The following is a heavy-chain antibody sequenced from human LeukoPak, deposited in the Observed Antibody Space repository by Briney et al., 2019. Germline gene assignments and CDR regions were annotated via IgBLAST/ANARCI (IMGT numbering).Heavy chain of an antibody. CDR2: IKQDGSEK. CDR1: GYTFTGYW. V-gene: IGHV3-7*01. D-gene: IGHD1-7*01. CDR3: ARENFGRPHFDN. Sequence: PGGSLRLSCAASGYTFTGYWISWVRQAPGKGLEWVANIKQDGSEKNYVDSVRGRFAISRDNAKNSVFLQMNSLRAEDTALYYCARENFGRPHFDNWGQGTLVTVSS. J-gene: IGHJ4*02.